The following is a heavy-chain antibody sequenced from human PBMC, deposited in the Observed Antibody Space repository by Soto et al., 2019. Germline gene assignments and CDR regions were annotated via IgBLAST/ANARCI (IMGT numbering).Heavy chain of an antibody. CDR3: ARDSGGSGSYYIVDTGYYGMDV. CDR1: GGTFSSYA. D-gene: IGHD3-10*01. Sequence: SVKVSCKASGGTFSSYAISWVRQAPGQGLEWMGGIIPIFGTANYAQKFQGRVTITADKSTSTAYMELSSLRSEDTAVYYCARDSGGSGSYYIVDTGYYGMDVWGQGTTVTVSS. CDR2: IIPIFGTA. J-gene: IGHJ6*02. V-gene: IGHV1-69*06.